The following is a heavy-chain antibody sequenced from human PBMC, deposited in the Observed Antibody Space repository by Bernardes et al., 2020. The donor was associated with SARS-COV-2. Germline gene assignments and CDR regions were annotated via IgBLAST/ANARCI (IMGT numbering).Heavy chain of an antibody. V-gene: IGHV3-23*01. D-gene: IGHD3-22*01. CDR2: ISGSGGSK. J-gene: IGHJ3*02. CDR3: AKDPAITMIVVVTPDAFDI. Sequence: GGSLRLSCAASGFTFSSYAMSWVRQAPGKGLEWVSAISGSGGSKNHANSVKGRFTISRENSKTTLYLQMNSLTAEATAVYYCAKDPAITMIVVVTPDAFDIWGQGTMVTVSS. CDR1: GFTFSSYA.